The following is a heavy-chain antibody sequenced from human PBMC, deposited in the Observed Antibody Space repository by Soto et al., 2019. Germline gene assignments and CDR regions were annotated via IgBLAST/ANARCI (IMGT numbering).Heavy chain of an antibody. J-gene: IGHJ3*02. D-gene: IGHD3-22*01. CDR1: GFTFDDYD. CDR2: INWKGGST. V-gene: IGHV3-20*04. Sequence: PGGSLRLSCAASGFTFDDYDMSWVRQAPGKGLEWVSGINWKGGSTGYADSVKGRFIISRDNAKKSLYLQMNSLGADDTALYYCARVTYYYGRSGPRPFDIWGQGTMVTVSS. CDR3: ARVTYYYGRSGPRPFDI.